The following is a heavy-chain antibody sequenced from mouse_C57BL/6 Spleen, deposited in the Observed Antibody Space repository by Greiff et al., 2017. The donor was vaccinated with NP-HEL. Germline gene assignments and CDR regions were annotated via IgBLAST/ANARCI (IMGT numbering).Heavy chain of an antibody. D-gene: IGHD1-1*01. J-gene: IGHJ3*01. CDR3: AMGSKGAWFAY. CDR2: ISSGSSTI. V-gene: IGHV5-17*01. Sequence: EVKLMESGGGLVKPGGSLKLSCAASGFTFSDYGMNWVRQAPEKGLEWVAYISSGSSTIYYEDTVKGRFTISRDNAKNTLFLKITSLRSEDTAMYYCAMGSKGAWFAYWGQGTLVTVSA. CDR1: GFTFSDYG.